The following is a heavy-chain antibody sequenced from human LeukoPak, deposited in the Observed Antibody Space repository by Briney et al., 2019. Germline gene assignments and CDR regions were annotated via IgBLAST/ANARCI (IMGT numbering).Heavy chain of an antibody. CDR1: GYTFTSYG. CDR2: INTNTGNP. D-gene: IGHD3-10*01. V-gene: IGHV7-4-1*02. Sequence: ASVTVSCKASGYTFTSYGISWVRQAPGQGLEWMGWINTNTGNPSYARDFTGRFVFSLDTSVNSAFLQINNLKAEDTAFYYCTLGSYWGQGTLVTVSS. J-gene: IGHJ4*02. CDR3: TLGSY.